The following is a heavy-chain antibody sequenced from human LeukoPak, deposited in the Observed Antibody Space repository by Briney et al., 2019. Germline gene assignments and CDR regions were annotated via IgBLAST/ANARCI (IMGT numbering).Heavy chain of an antibody. D-gene: IGHD3-10*01. J-gene: IGHJ4*02. Sequence: SETLSLTCAVYGGSFSGYYWSWIRQPPGKGLEWIGEINHSGSTNYNPSLKSRVTISVDTSKNQFSLKLSSVTAADTAMYYCARVENYGSGSLDYWGQGTLVTVSS. CDR3: ARVENYGSGSLDY. CDR1: GGSFSGYY. CDR2: INHSGST. V-gene: IGHV4-34*01.